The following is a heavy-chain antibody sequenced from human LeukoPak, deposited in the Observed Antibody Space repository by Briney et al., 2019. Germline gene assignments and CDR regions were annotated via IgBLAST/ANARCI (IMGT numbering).Heavy chain of an antibody. CDR3: AKDFYYYGSGSDAFDI. J-gene: IGHJ3*02. Sequence: GRSLRLSCAASGFTFSSYGMHWVRQAPGKGLEWVAVISYDGSDKYYADSVKGRFTISRDNSKNTLYLQMNSLRAEDTAVYYCAKDFYYYGSGSDAFDIWAKGQWSPSLQ. CDR1: GFTFSSYG. CDR2: ISYDGSDK. V-gene: IGHV3-30*18. D-gene: IGHD3-10*01.